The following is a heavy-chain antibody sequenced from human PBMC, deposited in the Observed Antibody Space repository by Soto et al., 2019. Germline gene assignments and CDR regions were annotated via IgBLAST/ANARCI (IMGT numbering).Heavy chain of an antibody. Sequence: ASVKVSCKASGYTFAIYGRSWVRQAHGQGLEWMGWISAYNGNTNYAQKLQGRVTMTTDTSTSTAYMELRSLRSDDTAVYYCARDLYYDFWSGYPRFDYWGQGTLVTVSS. V-gene: IGHV1-18*01. CDR2: ISAYNGNT. CDR3: ARDLYYDFWSGYPRFDY. CDR1: GYTFAIYG. D-gene: IGHD3-3*01. J-gene: IGHJ4*02.